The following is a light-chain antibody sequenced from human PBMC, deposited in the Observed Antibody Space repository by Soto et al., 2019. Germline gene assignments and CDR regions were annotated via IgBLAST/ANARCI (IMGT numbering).Light chain of an antibody. V-gene: IGKV3-11*01. CDR3: KQRSNWPVT. J-gene: IGKJ1*01. CDR2: DAS. CDR1: QSVSSY. Sequence: EILLTQSPATLSLSPGERATLSCRASQSVSSYLAWYQQKPGQAPRLLIYDASNRATGIPARFSGSGSGTDFTLTISSLEPEDFAVYYCKQRSNWPVTFAQGTKVAIK.